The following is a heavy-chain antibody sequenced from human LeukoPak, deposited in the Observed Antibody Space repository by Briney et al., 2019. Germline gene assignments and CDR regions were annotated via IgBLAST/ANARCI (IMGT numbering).Heavy chain of an antibody. CDR1: GGSISSGGYY. D-gene: IGHD1-1*01. J-gene: IGHJ3*02. V-gene: IGHV4-30-2*01. CDR3: ARADWNSDAFDI. Sequence: PSETLSLTCTVSGGSISSGGYYWSWIRQPPGKGLEWIGYIYHSGSTYYNPSLKSRVTMSVDTSKNQFSLKLSSVTAADTAVYYCARADWNSDAFDIWGQGTMVTVSS. CDR2: IYHSGST.